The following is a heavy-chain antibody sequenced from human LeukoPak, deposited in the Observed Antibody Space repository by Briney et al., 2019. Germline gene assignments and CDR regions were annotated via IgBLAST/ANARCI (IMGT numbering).Heavy chain of an antibody. CDR2: ISSSGSHI. CDR3: AKDGGGSGFF. J-gene: IGHJ4*02. V-gene: IGHV3-11*01. D-gene: IGHD4-23*01. CDR1: GFTFSDYY. Sequence: GGSLRLSCAASGFTFSDYYMTWVRQAPGKGLQWISFISSSGSHIYYTDSVKGRFTISRDNAKNSLFLQMNSLGADDTALYYCAKDGGGSGFFWGQGTLVTVSS.